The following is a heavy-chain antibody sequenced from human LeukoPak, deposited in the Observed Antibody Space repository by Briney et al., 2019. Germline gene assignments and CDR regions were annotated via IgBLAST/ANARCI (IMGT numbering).Heavy chain of an antibody. Sequence: GSLRLSCAASGFTFSYYNINWVRQAPGKGLEGGSAISSSSSYIYYSDSVKGRFTISRDNAKNSLHLQMNSLRAEDTALYYCARVRPGQWLLRDAFDIWGQGTMVTVSS. V-gene: IGHV3-21*01. CDR3: ARVRPGQWLLRDAFDI. D-gene: IGHD6-19*01. CDR2: ISSSSSYI. CDR1: GFTFSYYN. J-gene: IGHJ3*02.